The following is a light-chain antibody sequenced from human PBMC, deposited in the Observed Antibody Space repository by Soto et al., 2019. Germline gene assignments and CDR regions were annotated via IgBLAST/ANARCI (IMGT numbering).Light chain of an antibody. CDR2: DVS. V-gene: IGLV2-14*01. J-gene: IGLJ1*01. CDR3: SSYTSSSTPFYV. CDR1: SSDIGGYNY. Sequence: QSALTQPASVSGSPGQSITISCTGKSSDIGGYNYVSWYQQHPGKAPKLMIYDVSNRPSGVSNLFSGSKSGNTASLTISGLQAEDEADYYCSSYTSSSTPFYVFGTGTKVTVL.